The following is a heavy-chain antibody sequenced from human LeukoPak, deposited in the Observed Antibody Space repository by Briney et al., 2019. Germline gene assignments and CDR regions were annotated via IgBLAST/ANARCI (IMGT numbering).Heavy chain of an antibody. CDR1: GFTFRSYA. CDR2: ISGSGGST. CDR3: AKGGQDYCSGGSCYPYYYYGMDV. J-gene: IGHJ6*02. V-gene: IGHV3-23*01. Sequence: PGGSLRLSCAASGFTFRSYAMSWVRQAPGKGLEWVSAISGSGGSTYYADSVKGRFTISRDNSKNTLYLQMNSLRAEDTAVYYCAKGGQDYCSGGSCYPYYYYGMDVWGQGTTVTVSS. D-gene: IGHD2-15*01.